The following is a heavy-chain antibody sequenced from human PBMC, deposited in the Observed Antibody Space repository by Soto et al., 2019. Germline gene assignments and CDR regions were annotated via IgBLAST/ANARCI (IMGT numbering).Heavy chain of an antibody. D-gene: IGHD3-3*01. CDR2: ISAYNGNT. Sequence: ASVKVSCKASGYTFTSYGISWVRQAPGQGLEWMGWISAYNGNTNYAQKLQGRVTMTTDTSTSTAYMELRSLRSDDTAVYYCARDAPDFWSGYYEDWFDPWGQGTLVTVS. CDR3: ARDAPDFWSGYYEDWFDP. V-gene: IGHV1-18*01. CDR1: GYTFTSYG. J-gene: IGHJ5*02.